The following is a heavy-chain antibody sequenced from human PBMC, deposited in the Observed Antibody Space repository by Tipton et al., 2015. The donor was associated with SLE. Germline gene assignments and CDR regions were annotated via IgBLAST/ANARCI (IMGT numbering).Heavy chain of an antibody. J-gene: IGHJ4*02. V-gene: IGHV4-34*01. CDR2: INHSGGT. D-gene: IGHD3-10*01. CDR1: GGSFSGYY. Sequence: LRLSCAVYGGSFSGYYWSWIRQPPGKGLEWIGEINHSGGTNYNPSLKSRVTISVDTSKNQFSLKLSSVTAADTAVYYCARPGMVRVGGFDYWGQGTLVTVSS. CDR3: ARPGMVRVGGFDY.